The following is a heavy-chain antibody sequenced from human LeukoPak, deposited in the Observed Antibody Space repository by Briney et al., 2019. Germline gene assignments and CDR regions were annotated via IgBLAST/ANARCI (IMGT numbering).Heavy chain of an antibody. J-gene: IGHJ4*02. CDR1: GFIFSGHV. Sequence: GRSLRLSCAASGFIFSGHVMHWVRQAPGKGLEWVSLISYDGSNKDYADSVKGRFTISRDNSKNTLYLQMNGLRAEDTAVYYCAWGYDDFWSGSQFVSWGQGTLVIVSS. CDR2: ISYDGSNK. CDR3: AWGYDDFWSGSQFVS. D-gene: IGHD3-3*01. V-gene: IGHV3-30-3*01.